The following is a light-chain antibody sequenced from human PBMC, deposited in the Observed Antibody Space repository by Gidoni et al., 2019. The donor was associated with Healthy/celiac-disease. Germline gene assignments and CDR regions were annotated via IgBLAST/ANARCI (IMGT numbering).Light chain of an antibody. V-gene: IGKV3-20*01. CDR2: GAS. Sequence: VLTHSPGTLSLSPGERATLSCRASQSVSSSYLAWYQQKPGQAPRLLLYGASSRATGIPDRFSGSGSGTDFTLTISRLEPEDFAVYYCQQYGSSPRYTFGQGTKLEIK. CDR3: QQYGSSPRYT. J-gene: IGKJ2*01. CDR1: QSVSSSY.